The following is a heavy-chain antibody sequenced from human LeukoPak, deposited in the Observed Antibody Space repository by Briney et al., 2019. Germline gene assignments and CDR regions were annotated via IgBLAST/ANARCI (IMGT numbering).Heavy chain of an antibody. J-gene: IGHJ5*02. Sequence: ASVKVSCKASGYTFTSYDINWVRQATGQGLEWMGWMNPNSGNTGYAQKFQGRVTITRNTSISTAYMELSSLRSEDTAVYYCARGVVSSWPDALNWFDPWGQGTLVTVSS. CDR2: MNPNSGNT. CDR1: GYTFTSYD. CDR3: ARGVVSSWPDALNWFDP. V-gene: IGHV1-8*03. D-gene: IGHD6-13*01.